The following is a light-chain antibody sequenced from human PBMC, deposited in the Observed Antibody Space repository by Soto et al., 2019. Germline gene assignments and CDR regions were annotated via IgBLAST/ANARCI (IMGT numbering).Light chain of an antibody. Sequence: QSVLTNSRSVSGSPGQSVTISCTGTSSDFGGYNYVSWYQHHPGKAPKLMIYDVSERPSGVPDRFSGSKSGNTASLTISGLQAEDEADYYCCSYAGTFYVFGTGTKVTVL. CDR3: CSYAGTFYV. J-gene: IGLJ1*01. CDR1: SSDFGGYNY. V-gene: IGLV2-11*01. CDR2: DVS.